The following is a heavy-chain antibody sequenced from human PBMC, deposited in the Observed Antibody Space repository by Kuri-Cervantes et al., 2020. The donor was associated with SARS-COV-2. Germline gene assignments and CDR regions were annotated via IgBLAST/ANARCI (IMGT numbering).Heavy chain of an antibody. CDR3: ARDLGLAPDF. CDR2: IKGGSGTT. Sequence: GGSLRLSCTASGFTFSSYAMSWVRQAPGKGLEWVSCIKGGSGTTYYAASVKGRFTVSRDNAKNTLYLLMSSLRVDDTAMYYCARDLGLAPDFWGQGTQVTVSS. J-gene: IGHJ4*02. CDR1: GFTFSSYA. D-gene: IGHD7-27*01. V-gene: IGHV3-23*01.